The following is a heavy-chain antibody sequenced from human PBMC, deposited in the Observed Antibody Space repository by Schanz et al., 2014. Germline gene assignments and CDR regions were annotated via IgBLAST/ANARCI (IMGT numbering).Heavy chain of an antibody. J-gene: IGHJ4*02. CDR2: VNPSVRGT. CDR1: GYTFISYG. D-gene: IGHD6-6*01. Sequence: QVQLVQSGAEVKKPGASVKVSCKASGYTFISYGIKWVRQAPGQGLEWMGIVNPSVRGTHFAREFQGRVTVTSDTSTSTVYMELSGLRSEDTAVYYCARDQSPYTNSSDVRYFDYWGQGSLVTVSS. V-gene: IGHV1-46*01. CDR3: ARDQSPYTNSSDVRYFDY.